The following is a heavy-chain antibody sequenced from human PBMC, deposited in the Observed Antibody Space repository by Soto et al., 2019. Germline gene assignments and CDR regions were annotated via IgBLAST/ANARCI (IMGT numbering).Heavy chain of an antibody. D-gene: IGHD2-2*01. CDR1: GGSMSHYH. J-gene: IGHJ4*02. CDR3: ARTGYADHFDS. CDR2: THDSGII. V-gene: IGHV4-59*01. Sequence: SETLSLTCTVSGGSMSHYHWCWIGQSPGKGLEFIGYTHDSGIINYNPSLMSRVAISLDTSKNQFSLKLTSVTAADTALYYCARTGYADHFDSWGRGALVTVSS.